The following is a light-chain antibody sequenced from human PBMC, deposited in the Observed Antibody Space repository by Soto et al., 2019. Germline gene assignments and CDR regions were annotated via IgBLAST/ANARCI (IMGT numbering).Light chain of an antibody. CDR3: QNYGSSSLT. J-gene: IGKJ4*01. Sequence: EIVLPQSPGSLSLSPGERATLSCRASQSVSSSYLAWHQQKPGQAPRLLIYGASSRATGIPDRFSGSGSGTDFALTISRLEPEDFSVYYCQNYGSSSLTFGGGTKVEIK. CDR1: QSVSSSY. V-gene: IGKV3-20*01. CDR2: GAS.